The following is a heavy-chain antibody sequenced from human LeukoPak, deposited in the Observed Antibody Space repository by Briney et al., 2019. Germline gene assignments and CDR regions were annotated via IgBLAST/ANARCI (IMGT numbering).Heavy chain of an antibody. CDR1: GGSISSGSYY. J-gene: IGHJ5*02. Sequence: SQTLSLNCTVSGGSISSGSYYWSWIRQPAGKGLEWVGRVHTSGSTNYNPSLKSRVTISLDTSKNQFSLELRSVTAADTAVYCCASSAYTGSNYFDPWGQGTLVTVSS. D-gene: IGHD6-25*01. CDR3: ASSAYTGSNYFDP. V-gene: IGHV4-61*02. CDR2: VHTSGST.